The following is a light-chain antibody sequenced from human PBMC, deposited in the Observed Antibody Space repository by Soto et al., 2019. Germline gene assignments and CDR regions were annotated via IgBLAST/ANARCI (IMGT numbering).Light chain of an antibody. CDR2: EVS. V-gene: IGLV2-14*01. J-gene: IGLJ1*01. Sequence: QSVLTQPASVSGSLGQSITISCTGTSSDVGGYNYVSWYQKQSGKAPKLIIHEVSNRPSGVSHRFSGSKSANTASLTISGLQAEDEADYYCDSYTSSRAYVFGIGTKVTVL. CDR3: DSYTSSRAYV. CDR1: SSDVGGYNY.